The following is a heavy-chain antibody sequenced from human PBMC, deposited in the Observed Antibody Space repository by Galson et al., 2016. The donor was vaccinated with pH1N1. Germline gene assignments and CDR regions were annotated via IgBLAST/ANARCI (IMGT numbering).Heavy chain of an antibody. V-gene: IGHV1-69*13. CDR3: ARPGRTETTKEGFAWGYGMDV. Sequence: SVKVSCKASGGSFAKYAVSWVRQAPGQGLEWMGRIIPICGTANYAQKFQRRVTITADEYTTTVYMELNSLISDDTAIYYCARPGRTETTKEGFAWGYGMDVWGQGTTVTVSS. CDR2: IIPICGTA. CDR1: GGSFAKYA. J-gene: IGHJ6*02. D-gene: IGHD1-1*01.